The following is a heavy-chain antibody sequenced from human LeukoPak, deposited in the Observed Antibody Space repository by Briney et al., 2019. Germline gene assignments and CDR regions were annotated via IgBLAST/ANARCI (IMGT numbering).Heavy chain of an antibody. CDR1: GFTFSSYA. D-gene: IGHD6-6*01. Sequence: GGSLRLSCAASGFTFSSYAMHWVRQAPGKGLEWVAVISYDGSNKYYADSVKGRYTISRDNYKNTLYLQMNSLRAEDTAVYYCARADSSIAARLSRSSIFNYYYYMDVWGKGTTVTVSS. CDR3: ARADSSIAARLSRSSIFNYYYYMDV. J-gene: IGHJ6*03. V-gene: IGHV3-30*04. CDR2: ISYDGSNK.